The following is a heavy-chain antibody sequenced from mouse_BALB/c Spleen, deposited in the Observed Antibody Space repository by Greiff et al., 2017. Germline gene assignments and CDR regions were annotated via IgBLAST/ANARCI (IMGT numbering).Heavy chain of an antibody. Sequence: VQLQQSGPGLVKPSQSLSLTCTVTGYSITSDYAWNWIRQFPGNKLEWMGYISYSGSTSYNPSLKSRISITRDTSKNQFFLQLNSVTTEDTATYYCAINYDFDYWGQGTTLTVSS. CDR1: GYSITSDYA. V-gene: IGHV3-2*02. D-gene: IGHD2-4*01. CDR2: ISYSGST. CDR3: AINYDFDY. J-gene: IGHJ2*01.